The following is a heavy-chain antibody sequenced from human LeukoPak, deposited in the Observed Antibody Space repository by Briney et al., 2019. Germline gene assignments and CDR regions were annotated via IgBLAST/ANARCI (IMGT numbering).Heavy chain of an antibody. D-gene: IGHD3-22*01. Sequence: SVKVSCKASGGTFISYAISWMRQAPGQGLEWMGGIIPIFGTANYAQKFQGRVTITTDESTSTAHMELSSLRSEDTAVYYCARGDWYYDSSGYSYFDYWGQGTLVTVSS. J-gene: IGHJ4*02. CDR3: ARGDWYYDSSGYSYFDY. CDR2: IIPIFGTA. CDR1: GGTFISYA. V-gene: IGHV1-69*05.